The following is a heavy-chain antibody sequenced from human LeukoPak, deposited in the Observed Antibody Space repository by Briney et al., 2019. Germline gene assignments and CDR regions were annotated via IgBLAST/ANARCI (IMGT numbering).Heavy chain of an antibody. CDR3: ARARGLSPEGYFDY. D-gene: IGHD2-15*01. CDR1: GFTFSSYS. J-gene: IGHJ4*02. CDR2: ISSSSSTT. V-gene: IGHV3-48*01. Sequence: GGSLRLSCAASGFTFSSYSMNWVRQAPGKGLEWVSYISSSSSTTYYADSVKGRFTISRDNAKNSLYLQMNSLRAEDTAVYYCARARGLSPEGYFDYWGQGTLVTVSS.